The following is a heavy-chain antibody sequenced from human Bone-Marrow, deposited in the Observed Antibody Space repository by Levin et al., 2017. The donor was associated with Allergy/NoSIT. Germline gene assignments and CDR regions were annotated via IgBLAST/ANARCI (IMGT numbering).Heavy chain of an antibody. CDR2: ISWNSGSI. D-gene: IGHD3-22*01. CDR3: VKDIDSSGYEGFDY. CDR1: GFIFDDYV. V-gene: IGHV3-9*01. J-gene: IGHJ4*02. Sequence: GGSLRLSCVASGFIFDDYVMHWVRQAPGKGLEWVSGISWNSGSIGYADSVKGRFTISRDNAHNSLYLQMHSLRVEDTALYYCVKDIDSSGYEGFDYWGQGTLVTVSS.